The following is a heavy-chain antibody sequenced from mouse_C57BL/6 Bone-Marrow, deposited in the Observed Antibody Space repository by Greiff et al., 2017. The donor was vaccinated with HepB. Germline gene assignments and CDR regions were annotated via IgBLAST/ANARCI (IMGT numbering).Heavy chain of an antibody. CDR1: GFTFSDYG. CDR3: ARNLYYYGSRKGFAY. J-gene: IGHJ3*01. CDR2: ISSGSSTI. D-gene: IGHD1-1*01. V-gene: IGHV5-17*01. Sequence: EVKVVESGGGLVKPGGSLKLSCAASGFTFSDYGMHWVRQAPEKGLEWVAYISSGSSTIYYADTVKGRFTLSRDNAKNTLVLQMTSLRSEDTAMYYCARNLYYYGSRKGFAYWGQGTLVTVSA.